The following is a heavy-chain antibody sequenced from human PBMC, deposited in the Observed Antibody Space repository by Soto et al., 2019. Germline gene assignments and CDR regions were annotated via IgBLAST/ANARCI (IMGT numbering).Heavy chain of an antibody. CDR3: ARTLESVVPWHSSSWTPPTGQTLDY. CDR2: ISAHNGNT. Sequence: ASVKVSCKGSGYDFTTYGITWVRQAPGQGLEWMAWISAHNGNTDYAQKFQGRVTITRDTSASTAYMELSSLRSEDTAVYYCARTLESVVPWHSSSWTPPTGQTLDYWGQGTLVTVSS. V-gene: IGHV1-18*01. D-gene: IGHD6-13*01. J-gene: IGHJ4*02. CDR1: GYDFTTYG.